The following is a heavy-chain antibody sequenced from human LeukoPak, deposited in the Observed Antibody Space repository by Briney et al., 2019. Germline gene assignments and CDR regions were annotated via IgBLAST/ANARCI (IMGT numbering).Heavy chain of an antibody. D-gene: IGHD6-13*01. CDR3: AKAIRSSSFIDY. CDR2: ISGSGGST. V-gene: IGHV3-23*01. J-gene: IGHJ4*02. CDR1: GFTFSSHA. Sequence: TGGSLRLSCAASGFTFSSHAMSWVRQAPGKGLEWVSAISGSGGSTYYADSVKGRFTISRDNSKNTLYLQMNSLRAEDTAVYYCAKAIRSSSFIDYWGQGTLVTVSS.